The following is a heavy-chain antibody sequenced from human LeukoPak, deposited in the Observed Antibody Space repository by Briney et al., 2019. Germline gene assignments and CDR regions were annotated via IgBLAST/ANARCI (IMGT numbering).Heavy chain of an antibody. CDR3: ARDPVRGNNWFDP. CDR2: INPSGGST. D-gene: IGHD1-14*01. J-gene: IGHJ5*02. V-gene: IGHV1-46*01. Sequence: GASVKVSCKASGYTFTSYYMHWVRQAPGQGLEGMGIINPSGGSTSYAQKFQGRVTMTRDMSTSTVYMELSSLRSEDTAVYYCARDPVRGNNWFDPWGQGTLVTVSS. CDR1: GYTFTSYY.